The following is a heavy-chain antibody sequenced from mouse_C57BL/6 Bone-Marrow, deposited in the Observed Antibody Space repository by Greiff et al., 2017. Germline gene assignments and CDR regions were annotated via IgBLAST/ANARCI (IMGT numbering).Heavy chain of an antibody. CDR3: TTSKFITTVVDPRWYFDV. CDR2: IDPENGDT. J-gene: IGHJ1*03. D-gene: IGHD1-1*01. V-gene: IGHV14-4*01. Sequence: EVQLQQSGAELVRPGASVKLSCTASGFNIKDDYMHWVKQRPEQGLEWIGWIDPENGDTEYASKFQGKATITADTSSNTAYLQLSSLTSEDTAVYYCTTSKFITTVVDPRWYFDVWGTGTTGTVSS. CDR1: GFNIKDDY.